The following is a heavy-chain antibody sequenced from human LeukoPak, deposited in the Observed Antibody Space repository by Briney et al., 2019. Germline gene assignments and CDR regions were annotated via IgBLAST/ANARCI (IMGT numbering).Heavy chain of an antibody. Sequence: GGSLRLSCAASGFTFSSYGMHWVSQAPGKGLEWVAVIWYDGSYTYYAESVKGRFTISRDNSRNTLYLQMSSLRAEDTAVYYCAKPTSGDGSFLIDYWGQGTLVTVSS. CDR2: IWYDGSYT. D-gene: IGHD1-26*01. V-gene: IGHV3-33*06. J-gene: IGHJ4*02. CDR3: AKPTSGDGSFLIDY. CDR1: GFTFSSYG.